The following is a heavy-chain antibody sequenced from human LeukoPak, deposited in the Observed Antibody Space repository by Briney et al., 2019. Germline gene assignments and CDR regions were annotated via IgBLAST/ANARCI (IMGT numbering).Heavy chain of an antibody. V-gene: IGHV1-69*13. CDR3: ARDAASSSWYFDY. CDR2: IIPIFGTA. D-gene: IGHD6-13*01. CDR1: GGTFSSYA. Sequence: ASVKVSCKASGGTFSSYAISWVRQAPGQGLEWTGGIIPIFGTANYAQKFQGRVTITADESTSTAYMELSSLRSEDTAVYYCARDAASSSWYFDYWGQGTLVTVSS. J-gene: IGHJ4*02.